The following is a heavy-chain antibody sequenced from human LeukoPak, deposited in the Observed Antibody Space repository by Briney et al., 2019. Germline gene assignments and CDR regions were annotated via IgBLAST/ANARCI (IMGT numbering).Heavy chain of an antibody. J-gene: IGHJ5*02. CDR1: GFTFDDYA. Sequence: PGGSLRLSCAASGFTFDDYAMHWVRQAPGKGLEWVSGISWNSGSIGYVDSVKGRFTISRDNAKNSLYLQMNSLRAEDTALYYYAKGYSYGHNWFDPWGQGTLVTVSS. V-gene: IGHV3-9*01. D-gene: IGHD5-18*01. CDR2: ISWNSGSI. CDR3: AKGYSYGHNWFDP.